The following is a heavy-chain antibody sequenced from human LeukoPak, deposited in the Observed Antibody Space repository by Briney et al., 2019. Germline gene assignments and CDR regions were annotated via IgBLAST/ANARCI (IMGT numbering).Heavy chain of an antibody. V-gene: IGHV1-69*05. CDR3: AREPVPRSSGLQY. D-gene: IGHD3-22*01. Sequence: ASVKVSCKPSGITFNYCTISWVRQSPGQGLECMGRISPMFGTADYAQKFKGRVTMTTDESTNTAYMELSSLRSEDTAVYYCAREPVPRSSGLQYWGQGTLVTVSS. CDR2: ISPMFGTA. CDR1: GITFNYCT. J-gene: IGHJ4*02.